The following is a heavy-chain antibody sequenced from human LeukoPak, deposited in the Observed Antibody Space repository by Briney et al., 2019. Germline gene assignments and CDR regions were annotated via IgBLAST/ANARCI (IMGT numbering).Heavy chain of an antibody. CDR2: TYYRSKWYN. D-gene: IGHD6-19*01. CDR3: AGGYSSGGKWFDP. V-gene: IGHV6-1*01. Sequence: SQTLPLTCAISGDSVSSNSAAWNWIRQSPSRGLEWLGRTYYRSKWYNDYAVSVKSRITINPDTSKNQFSLQLSSVTPEDTAVYYCAGGYSSGGKWFDPWGQGTLVTVSS. J-gene: IGHJ5*02. CDR1: GDSVSSNSAA.